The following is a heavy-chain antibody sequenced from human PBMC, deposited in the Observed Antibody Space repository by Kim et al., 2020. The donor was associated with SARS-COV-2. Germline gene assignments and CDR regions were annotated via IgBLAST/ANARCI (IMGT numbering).Heavy chain of an antibody. CDR3: ASLLWFGERSYWYFDL. CDR2: INTNTGNP. D-gene: IGHD3-10*01. J-gene: IGHJ2*01. V-gene: IGHV7-4-1*02. CDR1: GYTFTSYA. Sequence: ASVKVSCKASGYTFTSYAMNWVRQAPGQGLEWMGWINTNTGNPTYAQGFTGRFVFSLDTSVSTAYLQISSLKAEDTAVYYCASLLWFGERSYWYFDLWGRGTLVTVSS.